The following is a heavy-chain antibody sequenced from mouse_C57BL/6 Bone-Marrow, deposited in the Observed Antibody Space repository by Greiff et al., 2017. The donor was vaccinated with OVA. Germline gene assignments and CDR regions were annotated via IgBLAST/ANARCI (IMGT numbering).Heavy chain of an antibody. Sequence: VQLQQSGAELVTPGASVTLSCTASGFYIKAYSMPWVKQRTEQGLEWIGRIDPADGENKYAPQFKGMATITADTSSNTAFLPLSILTSEDTAVYYWSREADVRGYFEVWGTGTTVTGSS. D-gene: IGHD3-1*01. CDR1: GFYIKAYS. CDR3: SREADVRGYFEV. CDR2: IDPADGEN. J-gene: IGHJ1*03. V-gene: IGHV14-2*01.